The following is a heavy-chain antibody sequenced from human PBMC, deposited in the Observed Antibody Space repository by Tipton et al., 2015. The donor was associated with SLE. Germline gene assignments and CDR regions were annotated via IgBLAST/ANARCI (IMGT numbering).Heavy chain of an antibody. V-gene: IGHV4-39*01. CDR1: GGSVSSSDYY. Sequence: PGLVKPSETLSLTCIVSGGSVSSSDYYWGWIRQPPGKGLEYIGSISYSESTYYTSSLKSRVTISLDTSKNQFSLRLTSVTAADTAVYYCARHKRGSAYGYLFDFWGRGSLVTVSS. CDR3: ARHKRGSAYGYLFDF. J-gene: IGHJ4*02. CDR2: ISYSEST. D-gene: IGHD5-18*01.